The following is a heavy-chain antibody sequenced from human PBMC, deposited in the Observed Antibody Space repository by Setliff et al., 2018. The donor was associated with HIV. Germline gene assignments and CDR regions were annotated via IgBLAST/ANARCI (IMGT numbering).Heavy chain of an antibody. J-gene: IGHJ4*02. D-gene: IGHD3-3*01. CDR3: AREIRNYDFWSGYWEDHYFDS. V-gene: IGHV1-18*01. Sequence: ASVKVSCKASGYTFTNYGISWVRQAPGQGLEWMGWISAYNGNTNYAQKLQGRVTITRDTSASTAYMELSSLRSEDTAVYYCAREIRNYDFWSGYWEDHYFDSWGQGTLVTVSS. CDR1: GYTFTNYG. CDR2: ISAYNGNT.